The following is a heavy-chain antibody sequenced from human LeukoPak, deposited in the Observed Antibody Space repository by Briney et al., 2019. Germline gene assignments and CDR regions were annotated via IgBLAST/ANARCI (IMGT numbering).Heavy chain of an antibody. D-gene: IGHD4-17*01. CDR1: GFTVSSNY. CDR2: IYSGGSS. CDR3: ARGAVTTYSEAGAFDI. J-gene: IGHJ3*02. V-gene: IGHV3-66*01. Sequence: GGSLRLSCAASGFTVSSNYMSWVRQAPGKGLEWVSVIYSGGSSYYADSVKGRFTISRDNSKNTLYLQMNSLRAEDTAVYYCARGAVTTYSEAGAFDIWGQGTMVTVSS.